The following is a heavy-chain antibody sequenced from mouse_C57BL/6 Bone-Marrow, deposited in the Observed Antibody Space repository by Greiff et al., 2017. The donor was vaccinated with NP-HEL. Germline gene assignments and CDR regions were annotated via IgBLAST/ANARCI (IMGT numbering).Heavy chain of an antibody. CDR1: GYTFTSYG. CDR3: ASDYDPLAY. CDR2: IYPRSGNT. V-gene: IGHV1-81*01. J-gene: IGHJ3*01. D-gene: IGHD2-4*01. Sequence: QVQLKESGAELARPGASVKLSCKASGYTFTSYGISWVKQRTGQGLEWIGEIYPRSGNTYYNEKFKGKATLTADKSSSTAYMELRSLTSEDSAVYFCASDYDPLAYWGQGTLVTVSA.